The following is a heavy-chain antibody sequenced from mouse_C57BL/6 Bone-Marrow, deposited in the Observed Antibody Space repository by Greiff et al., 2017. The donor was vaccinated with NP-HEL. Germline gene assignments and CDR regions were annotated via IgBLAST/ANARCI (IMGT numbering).Heavy chain of an antibody. V-gene: IGHV3-6*01. CDR1: GYSITSGYY. J-gene: IGHJ2*01. CDR2: IGYDGSN. CDR3: ARTGSYFDY. D-gene: IGHD4-1*01. Sequence: EVKLQESGPGLVKPSQSLSLTCSVTGYSITSGYYWNWIRQFPGNKLEWMGYIGYDGSNNYNPSLKNRTSVTRDTSKNQFFLKLNSVTTEDTATYYCARTGSYFDYWGQGTTLTVSS.